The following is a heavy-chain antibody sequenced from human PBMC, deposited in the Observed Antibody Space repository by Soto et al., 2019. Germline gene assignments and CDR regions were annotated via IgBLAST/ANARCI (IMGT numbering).Heavy chain of an antibody. J-gene: IGHJ1*01. CDR2: IYSGGST. CDR1: GFTVSSNY. CDR3: ARDRVESGYPEYFQH. D-gene: IGHD3-22*01. Sequence: EVQLVESGGGLIQPGGSLRLSCAASGFTVSSNYMSWVRQAPGKGLEWVSVIYSGGSTYYADSVKGRFTISRDNSKHTLYLQMNSLRDEDTAVYYCARDRVESGYPEYFQHWGQGTLVTVSS. V-gene: IGHV3-53*01.